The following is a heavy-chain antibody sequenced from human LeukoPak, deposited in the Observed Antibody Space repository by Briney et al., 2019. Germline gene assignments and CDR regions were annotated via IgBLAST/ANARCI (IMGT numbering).Heavy chain of an antibody. Sequence: PGGSLRLSCAASGFTFSSYSMNWVRQAPGKGLEWVSSISSSSYIYYADSVKGRFTISRDNAKNSLYPQMNSLRAEDTAVYYCASPVAYRELLIFDYWGQGTLVTVSS. CDR2: ISSSSYI. V-gene: IGHV3-21*01. CDR1: GFTFSSYS. J-gene: IGHJ4*02. D-gene: IGHD1-26*01. CDR3: ASPVAYRELLIFDY.